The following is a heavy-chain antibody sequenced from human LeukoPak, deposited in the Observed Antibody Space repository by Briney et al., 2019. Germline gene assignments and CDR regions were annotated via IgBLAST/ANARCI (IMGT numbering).Heavy chain of an antibody. CDR1: GYRFTSYW. Sequence: GESLKISCKGSGYRFTSYWIGWVRQMPGQGLEWLGNIYPGDSDTRYSPSFQGQVTISADKSISTAYLQWSSLKASDTAMYYCARVDYGDFYFDYWGQGTLVTVSS. V-gene: IGHV5-51*01. D-gene: IGHD4-17*01. CDR2: IYPGDSDT. J-gene: IGHJ4*02. CDR3: ARVDYGDFYFDY.